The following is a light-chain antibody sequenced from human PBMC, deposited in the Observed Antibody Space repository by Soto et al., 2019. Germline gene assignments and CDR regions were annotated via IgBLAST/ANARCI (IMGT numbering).Light chain of an antibody. J-gene: IGLJ1*01. CDR3: SSYTSSSTLNV. CDR1: NSDVGGYNY. Sequence: QSVLTQPASLSGSPGQSITLSCPGTNSDVGGYNYVSWYQQHPGKVPKLMIYDVSNRPLGVSNRFSGSKSGNTASLTISGLQAEDEADYYCSSYTSSSTLNVFGTGTKVTVL. CDR2: DVS. V-gene: IGLV2-14*01.